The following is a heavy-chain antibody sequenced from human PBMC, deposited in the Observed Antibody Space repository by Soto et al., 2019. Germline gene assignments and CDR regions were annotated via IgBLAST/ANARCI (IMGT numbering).Heavy chain of an antibody. D-gene: IGHD2-2*02. CDR2: IIPILGIA. Sequence: QVQLVQSGAEVKKPGSSVKVSCKASGGTFSSYTISWVRQAPGQGLEWMGRIIPILGIANYAQEFPGRVTITANKSTSTAYMELSSMRPEDKAVYYCAMGYCSSTSCYRDYWGQGTLVTVSS. J-gene: IGHJ4*02. CDR3: AMGYCSSTSCYRDY. CDR1: GGTFSSYT. V-gene: IGHV1-69*02.